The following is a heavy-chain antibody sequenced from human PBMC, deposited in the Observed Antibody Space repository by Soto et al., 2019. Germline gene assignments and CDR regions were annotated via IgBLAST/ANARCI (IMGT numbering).Heavy chain of an antibody. J-gene: IGHJ3*02. CDR2: IDPSDSYT. Sequence: LKISCKGSGYSFTTYWISWVRQMPGKGLEWMGRIDPSDSYTNYSPSFQGHVTLSADKSISTAYLQWSSLKASDTAMYYCARHIIAAAGIGAFDIGGQGTMVTGSS. CDR3: ARHIIAAAGIGAFDI. D-gene: IGHD6-13*01. CDR1: GYSFTTYW. V-gene: IGHV5-10-1*01.